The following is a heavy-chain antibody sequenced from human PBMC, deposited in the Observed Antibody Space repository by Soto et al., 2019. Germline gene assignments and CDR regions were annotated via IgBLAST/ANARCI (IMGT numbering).Heavy chain of an antibody. J-gene: IGHJ3*02. Sequence: PGGSLRLSCAGSGFTLSDHYIDWVRQAPGKGLEWVAVIWYDGSNKYYADSVKGRFTISRDNSKNTLYLQMNSLRAEDTAVYYCARDRRPPRSADAFDIWGQGTMVTVSS. CDR2: IWYDGSNK. V-gene: IGHV3-33*08. CDR3: ARDRRPPRSADAFDI. CDR1: GFTLSDHY.